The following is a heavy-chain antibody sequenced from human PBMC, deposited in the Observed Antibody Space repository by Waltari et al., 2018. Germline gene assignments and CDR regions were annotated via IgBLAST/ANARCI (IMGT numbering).Heavy chain of an antibody. J-gene: IGHJ6*02. V-gene: IGHV7-4-1*02. Sequence: QVQLVQSGSELKKPGASVKVSCKASGYTFTSYAMNWVRQAPGQGLEWMGWYNTNTGKPTYGQGFTGRFVFSLDTSVSTAYLQISSLKAEDTAVYYCARDPSIAARPYYYYGMDVWGQGTTVTVSS. CDR1: GYTFTSYA. CDR3: ARDPSIAARPYYYYGMDV. D-gene: IGHD6-6*01. CDR2: YNTNTGKP.